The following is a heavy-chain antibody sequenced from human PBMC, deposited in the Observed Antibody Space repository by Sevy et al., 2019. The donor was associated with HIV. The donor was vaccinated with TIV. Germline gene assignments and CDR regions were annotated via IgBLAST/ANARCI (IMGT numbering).Heavy chain of an antibody. CDR3: TRFRYIHSPVDL. D-gene: IGHD1-1*01. CDR2: IWYHGRKK. Sequence: GGSLRLSCAASGFTFDSYGIHWVRQAPGKGLEWVAVIWYHGRKKNYADSVKGRLTLSRDNSQNTVSLQMNSLRVEDTGLYYCTRFRYIHSPVDLWGQGTLVSDSS. CDR1: GFTFDSYG. J-gene: IGHJ5*02. V-gene: IGHV3-33*01.